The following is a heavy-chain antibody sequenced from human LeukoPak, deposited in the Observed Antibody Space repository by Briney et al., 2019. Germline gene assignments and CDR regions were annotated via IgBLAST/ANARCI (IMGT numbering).Heavy chain of an antibody. V-gene: IGHV1-8*01. CDR2: MNPNSGNT. D-gene: IGHD6-13*01. CDR1: GYTFTSYD. J-gene: IGHJ6*03. CDR3: ARAAYSSSRYKRRNYYMDV. Sequence: ASVKVSCKASGYTFTSYDINWVRQATGQGLEWMGWMNPNSGNTGYAQKFQGRVTMTRNTSISTAYMELSSLRSEDTAVYYCARAAYSSSRYKRRNYYMDVWGKGTTVTISS.